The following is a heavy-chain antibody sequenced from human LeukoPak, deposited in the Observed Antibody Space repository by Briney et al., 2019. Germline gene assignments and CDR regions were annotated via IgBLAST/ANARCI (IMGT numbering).Heavy chain of an antibody. CDR2: INPSGGST. CDR3: ARDTKLDVDTAMVPDY. J-gene: IGHJ4*02. Sequence: ASVKVSCKASGYTFTSYYMHLVRQAPGQGLEWMGIINPSGGSTSYAQKFQGRVTMTRDTSTSTVYMELSSLRSEDTAVYYCARDTKLDVDTAMVPDYWGQGTLVTVSS. V-gene: IGHV1-46*01. D-gene: IGHD5-18*01. CDR1: GYTFTSYY.